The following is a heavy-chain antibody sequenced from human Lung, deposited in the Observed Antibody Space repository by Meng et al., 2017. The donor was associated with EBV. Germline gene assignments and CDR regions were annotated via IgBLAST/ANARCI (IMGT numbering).Heavy chain of an antibody. Sequence: VALHGSGPGLVQPSQTLSLTCTVSGGSISSGDYYWSWIRQPPGKGLEWIGYIYYSGSTYSNASLKSRVTISIDRSKNQFSLKLSSVTAADTAVYYCARDRKHYGERGWFDPWGQGTLVTVSS. CDR3: ARDRKHYGERGWFDP. V-gene: IGHV4-30-4*01. CDR2: IYYSGST. J-gene: IGHJ5*02. D-gene: IGHD4-17*01. CDR1: GGSISSGDYY.